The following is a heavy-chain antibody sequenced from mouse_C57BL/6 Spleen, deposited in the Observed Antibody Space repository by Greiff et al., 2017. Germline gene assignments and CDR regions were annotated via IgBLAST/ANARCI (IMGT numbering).Heavy chain of an antibody. J-gene: IGHJ1*03. Sequence: QVQLQPSGTELVKPGASVKLSCKASGYTFTSYWMHWVKQRPGQGLEWIGNINPSNGGTNYNEKFKSKATLTVDKSSSTAYMQLSSLTSEDSAVYYCARWYYGSSYWYFDVWGTGTLVTVS. CDR1: GYTFTSYW. D-gene: IGHD1-1*01. CDR2: INPSNGGT. CDR3: ARWYYGSSYWYFDV. V-gene: IGHV1-53*01.